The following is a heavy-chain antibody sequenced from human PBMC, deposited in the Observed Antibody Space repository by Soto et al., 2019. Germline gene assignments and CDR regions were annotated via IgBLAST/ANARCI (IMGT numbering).Heavy chain of an antibody. CDR1: GFTFSSYG. V-gene: IGHV3-30*18. D-gene: IGHD2-15*01. CDR3: AKDGVIGYCSGGSCYPPLTFYYYYMDV. CDR2: ISYDGSNK. J-gene: IGHJ6*03. Sequence: GGSLRLSCAASGFTFSSYGMHWVRQAPGKGLEWVAVISYDGSNKYYADSVKGRFTISRDNSKNTLYLQMNSLRAEDTAVYYCAKDGVIGYCSGGSCYPPLTFYYYYMDVWGKGTTVTVSS.